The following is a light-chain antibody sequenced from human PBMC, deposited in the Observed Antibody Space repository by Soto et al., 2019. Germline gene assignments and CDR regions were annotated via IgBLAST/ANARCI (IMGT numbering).Light chain of an antibody. V-gene: IGKV3-11*01. J-gene: IGKJ5*01. CDR1: QSVSSY. CDR3: QQRSNWPIT. Sequence: EIVLTQSPATLSLSPGERATLSCRASQSVSSYLAWYQQKPGQAPRLLIYDASNRATGIPARFSGSGAGTDFTLTSSSLEPEDVAVYYWQQRSNWPITFGQGTRLEIK. CDR2: DAS.